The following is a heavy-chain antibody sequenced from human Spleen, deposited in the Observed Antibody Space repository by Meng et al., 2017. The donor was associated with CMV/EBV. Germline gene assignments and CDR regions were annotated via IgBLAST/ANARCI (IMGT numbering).Heavy chain of an antibody. CDR3: AKDLRGTVTVYYYYGMDV. CDR1: GFTFSSYA. Sequence: GESLKISCAASGFTFSSYAMSWVRQAPGKGLEWVSTISGSGGSTYYADSVKGRFTISRDNSKNTLYLQMNSLRAEDTAVYYCAKDLRGTVTVYYYYGMDVWGQGTTVTVSS. V-gene: IGHV3-23*01. CDR2: ISGSGGST. J-gene: IGHJ6*02. D-gene: IGHD4-17*01.